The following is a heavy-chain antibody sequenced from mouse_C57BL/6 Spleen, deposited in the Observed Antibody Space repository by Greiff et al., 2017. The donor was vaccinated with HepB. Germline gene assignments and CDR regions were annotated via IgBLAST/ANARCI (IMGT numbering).Heavy chain of an antibody. J-gene: IGHJ4*01. CDR2: ISNLAYSI. V-gene: IGHV5-15*04. CDR1: GFTFSDYG. CDR3: ARIYYYGSSSLYYAMDY. Sequence: EVMLVESGGGLVQPGGSLKLSCAASGFTFSDYGMAWVRPAPRKGPEWVAFISNLAYSIYYADTVTGRFTISRENAKNTLYLEMSSLRSEDTAMYYCARIYYYGSSSLYYAMDYWGQGTSVTVSS. D-gene: IGHD1-1*01.